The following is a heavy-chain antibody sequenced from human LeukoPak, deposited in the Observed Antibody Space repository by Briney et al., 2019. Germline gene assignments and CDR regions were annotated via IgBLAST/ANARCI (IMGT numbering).Heavy chain of an antibody. V-gene: IGHV3-66*02. J-gene: IGHJ4*02. D-gene: IGHD4-17*01. CDR2: IYSGGST. CDR3: ARSYGDYMSFDY. Sequence: GGSLRLSCAASGFTVSSNYMSWVRQAPGKGLEWVSVIYSGGSTYYAGSVKGRFTISRDNSKNTLYLQMNSLRAEDTAVYYCARSYGDYMSFDYWGQGTPVTVSS. CDR1: GFTVSSNY.